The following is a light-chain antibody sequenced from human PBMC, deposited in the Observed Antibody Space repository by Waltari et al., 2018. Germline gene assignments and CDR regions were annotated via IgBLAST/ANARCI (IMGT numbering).Light chain of an antibody. CDR1: QPISIY. Sequence: DIQMTQSPSALSASVRDRVAITCRASQPISIYLTWYQQIPGKAPNLLIYGAVNLQDGVPSRFTGSGSGTDFTLTISSLHPEDFGTYYCQQSYKAPLTFGQGTKLQIK. CDR2: GAV. J-gene: IGKJ2*01. V-gene: IGKV1-39*01. CDR3: QQSYKAPLT.